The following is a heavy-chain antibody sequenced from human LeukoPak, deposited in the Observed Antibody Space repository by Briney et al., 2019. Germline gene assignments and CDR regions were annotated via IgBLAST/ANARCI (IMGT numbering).Heavy chain of an antibody. V-gene: IGHV1-2*02. CDR2: INPNSGGT. CDR1: GYTFTGYF. D-gene: IGHD6-13*01. J-gene: IGHJ4*02. Sequence: ASVKVSCKASGYTFTGYFMHWVRQAPGQGLEWMGWINPNSGGTNYAQKFQGRVIMTRDTSISTAYIELSRLRSDDTAVYYCARDLGGSSGCDYWGQGTLVTVPS. CDR3: ARDLGGSSGCDY.